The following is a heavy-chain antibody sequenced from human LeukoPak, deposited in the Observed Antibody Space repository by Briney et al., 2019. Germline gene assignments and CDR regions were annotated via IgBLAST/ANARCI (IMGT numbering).Heavy chain of an antibody. CDR3: ARGDSSGWYFHY. CDR1: GFTFSSYS. D-gene: IGHD6-19*01. Sequence: GGSLRLSCAASGFTFSSYSMNWVRQAPGKGVEWVPSISSSSSYIYYADSVKGRFHISRDNAKNSLYLQMNSLRAQDTAVYYCARGDSSGWYFHYWGQGTLVPVSS. V-gene: IGHV3-21*01. J-gene: IGHJ4*02. CDR2: ISSSSSYI.